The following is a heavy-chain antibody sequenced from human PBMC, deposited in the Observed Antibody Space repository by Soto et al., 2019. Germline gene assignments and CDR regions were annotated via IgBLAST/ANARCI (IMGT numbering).Heavy chain of an antibody. CDR3: ARESSSSCHDY. Sequence: QVQLVQSGAEVKKPGASVKVSCKASGYTFTSYVFAWGQRPPGQGLEWMGWISAYNGNTNYAQKLQGRVTMTTDTSTSTAYMELRSLRSDDTAVYYCARESSSSCHDYWGQGTLVTVSS. V-gene: IGHV1-18*01. CDR2: ISAYNGNT. J-gene: IGHJ4*02. D-gene: IGHD6-13*01. CDR1: GYTFTSYV.